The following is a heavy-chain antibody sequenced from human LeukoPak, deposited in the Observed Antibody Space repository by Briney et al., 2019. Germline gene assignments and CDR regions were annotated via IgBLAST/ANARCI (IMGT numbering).Heavy chain of an antibody. D-gene: IGHD2-2*02. CDR2: ISAYNGNT. CDR1: GYTFTSYG. J-gene: IGHJ4*02. CDR3: ARDRVAGRYCSSTSCYTGALGY. Sequence: ASVKVSCKASGYTFTSYGISWVRQAPGQGLVWMGWISAYNGNTNYAQKLQGRVTMTTDTSTSTAYMELRSLRSDDTAVYYCARDRVAGRYCSSTSCYTGALGYWGQGTLVTVSS. V-gene: IGHV1-18*01.